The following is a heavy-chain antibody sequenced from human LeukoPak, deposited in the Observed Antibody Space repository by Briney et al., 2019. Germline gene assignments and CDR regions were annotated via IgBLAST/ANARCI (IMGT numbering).Heavy chain of an antibody. V-gene: IGHV3-30*02. CDR2: IRYDGSNK. Sequence: PGGSLRLSCAASGFTFSSYGMHWVRQAPGKGLEWVAFIRYDGSNKYYADSVKGRFTISRDNSKNTLYLQMNSLRAEDTAVYYCAKDRGIFGVVIMFPPDYWGQGTLVTVSS. CDR3: AKDRGIFGVVIMFPPDY. D-gene: IGHD3-3*01. CDR1: GFTFSSYG. J-gene: IGHJ4*02.